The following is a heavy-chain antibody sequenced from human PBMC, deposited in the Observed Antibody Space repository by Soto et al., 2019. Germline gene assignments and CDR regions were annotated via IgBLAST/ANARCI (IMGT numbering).Heavy chain of an antibody. CDR1: GGSVSRGSCY. Sequence: SETLSVPWTVSGGSVSRGSCYWSWIRQPPGKGLEWIGYIYYSGSTNYNPSLKSRVTISVDTSKNQFSLKLSSVTAADTAVYYCARPLYSYGPMDVWGQGTTVTVS. CDR3: ARPLYSYGPMDV. D-gene: IGHD5-18*01. CDR2: IYYSGST. V-gene: IGHV4-61*01. J-gene: IGHJ6*02.